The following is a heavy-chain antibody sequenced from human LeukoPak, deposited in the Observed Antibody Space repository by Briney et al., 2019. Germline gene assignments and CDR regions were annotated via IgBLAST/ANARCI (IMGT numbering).Heavy chain of an antibody. CDR2: ISGSGGST. D-gene: IGHD6-13*01. J-gene: IGHJ4*02. CDR3: AKDRPTVYSSSWLHFLDS. Sequence: GGSLRLSCAASGFTFSSYSMNWVRQAPGKGLAWVSAISGSGGSTYLADSVKGRFTISRDNSKNTLYLEMNSLRADDTAVYYCAKDRPTVYSSSWLHFLDSWGQGTLVTVSS. CDR1: GFTFSSYS. V-gene: IGHV3-23*01.